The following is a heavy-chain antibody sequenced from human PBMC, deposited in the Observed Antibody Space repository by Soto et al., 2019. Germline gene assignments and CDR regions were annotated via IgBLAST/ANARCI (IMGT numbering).Heavy chain of an antibody. CDR2: IWYDGSNK. D-gene: IGHD6-19*01. CDR3: ARDGIQWLSHPGCFDY. J-gene: IGHJ4*02. Sequence: QVQLVESGGGVVQPGRSLRLSCAASGFTFSSYGMHWVRQAPGKGLEWVAVIWYDGSNKYYADSVKGRFTISRDNSKNTLYLQMNSLRAEDTAVYYCARDGIQWLSHPGCFDYWGQGTLVTVSS. V-gene: IGHV3-33*01. CDR1: GFTFSSYG.